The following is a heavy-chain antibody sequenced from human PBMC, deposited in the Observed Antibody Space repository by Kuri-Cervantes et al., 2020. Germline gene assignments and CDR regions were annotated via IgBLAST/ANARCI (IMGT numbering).Heavy chain of an antibody. J-gene: IGHJ4*02. Sequence: GGSLRLSCAASGFTFSSYGMHWVRQAPGKGLEWVAVISYDGSNKYYADSVKGRFTISRDNSKNTLYLQMNSLRAEDTAVYYCARGDGYNSDAFDYWGQGTLVTVSS. V-gene: IGHV3-30*03. D-gene: IGHD5-24*01. CDR2: ISYDGSNK. CDR3: ARGDGYNSDAFDY. CDR1: GFTFSSYG.